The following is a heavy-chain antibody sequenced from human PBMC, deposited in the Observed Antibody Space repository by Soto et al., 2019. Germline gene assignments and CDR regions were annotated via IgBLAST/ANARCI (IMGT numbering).Heavy chain of an antibody. CDR3: ARHGRVYSSSGGAALDI. CDR2: IYYSGST. J-gene: IGHJ3*02. Sequence: SETLSLTCTFSGCSISSSSYYWGWIRQPPGKGLEWIGSIYYSGSTYYNPSLKSRVTISVDTSKNQFSLKLSSVTAADTAVYYCARHGRVYSSSGGAALDIWGQGTMVTVSS. D-gene: IGHD6-13*01. CDR1: GCSISSSSYY. V-gene: IGHV4-39*01.